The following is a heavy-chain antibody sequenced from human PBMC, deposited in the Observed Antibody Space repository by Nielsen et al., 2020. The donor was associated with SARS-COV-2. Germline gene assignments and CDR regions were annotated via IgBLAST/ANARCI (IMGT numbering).Heavy chain of an antibody. J-gene: IGHJ6*02. V-gene: IGHV1-24*01. CDR2: FDPEDGET. CDR3: ATLFTGSGWSLYYGMDV. Sequence: WVRQAPGQGLEWMGGFDPEDGETIYAQKFQGRVTMTEDTSTDTAYMELSSLRSEDTAVYYCATLFTGSGWSLYYGMDVWGQGTTVTVSS. D-gene: IGHD6-19*01.